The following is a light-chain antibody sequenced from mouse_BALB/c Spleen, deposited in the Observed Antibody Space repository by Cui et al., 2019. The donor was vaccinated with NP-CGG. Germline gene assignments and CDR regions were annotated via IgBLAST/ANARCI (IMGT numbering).Light chain of an antibody. Sequence: QAVVTQESALTTSPGETVTRTRRSRTGAATTSNYADWDQGKPDHLFTGLIGGTNNRAPGVPARFSGSLIGDKAALTITGAQTEEEAIYLCALWYSNHWVFGGGTKLTVL. J-gene: IGLJ1*01. V-gene: IGLV1*01. CDR2: GTN. CDR3: ALWYSNHWV. CDR1: TGAATTSNY.